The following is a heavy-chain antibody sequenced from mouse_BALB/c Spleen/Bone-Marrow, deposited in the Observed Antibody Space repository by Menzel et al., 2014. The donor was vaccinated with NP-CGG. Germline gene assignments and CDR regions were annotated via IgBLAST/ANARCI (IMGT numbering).Heavy chain of an antibody. CDR2: IDTSDSYI. V-gene: IGHV1-69*01. CDR3: ARGGHDFSLDY. CDR1: GYTFTDKW. J-gene: IGHJ4*01. D-gene: IGHD2-4*01. Sequence: LVESGVEPVMPGASVKTSCKASGYTFTDKWMHWAKQRPGQGLEWIGAIDTSDSYINYNQEFKGKASLTVDASSSTAYMHLSSLTSDDSAVYYCARGGHDFSLDYWGRGTSGIVSS.